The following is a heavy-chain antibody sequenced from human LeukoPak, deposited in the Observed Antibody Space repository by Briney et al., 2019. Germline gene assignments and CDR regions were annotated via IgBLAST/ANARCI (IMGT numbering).Heavy chain of an antibody. CDR3: ARHGQRRYYDFWSGPIWFDP. CDR1: GYTFTGYY. D-gene: IGHD3-3*01. Sequence: ASVKVSCKASGYTFTGYYMHWVRQAPGQGLEWMGIIYPGDSDTRYSPSFQGQVTISADKSISTAYLQWSSLKASDTAMYYCARHGQRRYYDFWSGPIWFDPWGQGTLVTVSS. CDR2: IYPGDSDT. J-gene: IGHJ5*02. V-gene: IGHV5-51*01.